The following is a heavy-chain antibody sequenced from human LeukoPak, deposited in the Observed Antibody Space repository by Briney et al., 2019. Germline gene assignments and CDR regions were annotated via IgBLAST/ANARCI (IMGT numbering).Heavy chain of an antibody. V-gene: IGHV4-59*01. J-gene: IGHJ6*03. CDR3: ARVNSSSWYYYYYMDV. CDR1: GGSISSYY. CDR2: IYYSGST. D-gene: IGHD6-13*01. Sequence: SETLSLTCTVSGGSISSYYWSWIRQPPGKGLEWVGYIYYSGSTNYNPSLKSRVTISVYTSKNQFSLNLSSVTAADTAVYYCARVNSSSWYYYYYMDVWGKGTTVTVSS.